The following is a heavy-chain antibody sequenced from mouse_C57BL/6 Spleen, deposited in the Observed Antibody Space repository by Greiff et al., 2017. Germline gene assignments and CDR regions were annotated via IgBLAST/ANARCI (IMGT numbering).Heavy chain of an antibody. CDR1: GYTFTGYW. V-gene: IGHV1-9*01. Sequence: QVQLQQSGAELMKPGASVKLSCKATGYTFTGYWIEWVKQRPGHGLEWIGELLPGRGSTNYNEKFKGKATFTADTSSNTAYMPRSSLTTEDSAIYYCARCLAPITTVVATDYWGQGTTLTVSS. D-gene: IGHD1-1*01. J-gene: IGHJ2*01. CDR3: ARCLAPITTVVATDY. CDR2: LLPGRGST.